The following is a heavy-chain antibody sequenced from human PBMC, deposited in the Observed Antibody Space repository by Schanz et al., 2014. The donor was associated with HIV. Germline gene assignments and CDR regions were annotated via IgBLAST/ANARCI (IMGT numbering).Heavy chain of an antibody. CDR2: IYQSGGT. CDR3: ARGTDDFPPDS. Sequence: QVRLQQWGAGLLKPSETLTLTCAVYGDSLTDNYWTWIRQSPEKGLEWIGEIYQSGGTDYSPSFKSQTPMSVDPSNNQVSLNLRSVTAADTGVYYCARGTDDFPPDSWGQGTQVIVSS. CDR1: GDSLTDNY. J-gene: IGHJ4*02. V-gene: IGHV4-34*01. D-gene: IGHD3-3*01.